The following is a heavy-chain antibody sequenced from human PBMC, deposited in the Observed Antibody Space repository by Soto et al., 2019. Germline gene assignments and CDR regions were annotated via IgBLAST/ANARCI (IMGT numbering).Heavy chain of an antibody. V-gene: IGHV1-2*02. D-gene: IGHD3-22*01. CDR2: INPNSGGT. Sequence: ASVKVSCKASGYTFTGYYMHWVRQAPGQGLEWMGWINPNSGGTNYAQKFQGRVTMTRDTSISTAYMELSRLRSDDTAVYHCASVHYYDSSVQPGYWGQGTLVTVSS. J-gene: IGHJ4*02. CDR3: ASVHYYDSSVQPGY. CDR1: GYTFTGYY.